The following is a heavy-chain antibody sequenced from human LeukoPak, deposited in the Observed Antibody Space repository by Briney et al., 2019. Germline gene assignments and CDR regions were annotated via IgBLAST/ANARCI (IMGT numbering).Heavy chain of an antibody. CDR2: IRYDGADK. V-gene: IGHV3-30*02. Sequence: GGSLRLSCAASGFTFRTFGMHWVRQAPGKGLERVAFIRYDGADKFYADSVKGRFTISRDNSKNTAYLQMNSLRAEDTAVYYCAKTTYYDILTGYQRTFYFDYWGQGTLVTVSS. CDR3: AKTTYYDILTGYQRTFYFDY. J-gene: IGHJ4*02. D-gene: IGHD3-9*01. CDR1: GFTFRTFG.